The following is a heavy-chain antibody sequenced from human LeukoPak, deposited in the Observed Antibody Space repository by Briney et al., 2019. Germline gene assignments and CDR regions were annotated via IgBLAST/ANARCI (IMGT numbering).Heavy chain of an antibody. CDR1: GFTFSTYW. Sequence: GGSLRLSCAASGFTFSTYWMYWVRRAPGKGLLWVSRIGPDGSSTSYADSVKGRFTISRDNAKNTLYLQMNSLRAEDTAVYYCARGPHYYDSSGYYRFFDYWGQGTLVTVSS. CDR2: IGPDGSST. V-gene: IGHV3-74*01. CDR3: ARGPHYYDSSGYYRFFDY. J-gene: IGHJ4*02. D-gene: IGHD3-22*01.